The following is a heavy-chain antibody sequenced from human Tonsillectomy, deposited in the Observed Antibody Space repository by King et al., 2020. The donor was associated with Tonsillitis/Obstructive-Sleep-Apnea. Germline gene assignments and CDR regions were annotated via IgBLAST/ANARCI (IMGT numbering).Heavy chain of an antibody. CDR2: MNSGNGNT. V-gene: IGHV1-3*01. J-gene: IGHJ5*02. Sequence: QLVQSGVEVKKPGASVKVSCKASGYTFSNYAMHWVRQAPGQRLEWMGWMNSGNGNTKYSLKFQGRVTITRDTSASTAYMELSSLRSEDTAVYYCARVYCSGGSCLSFDPWGQGTLVTVSS. D-gene: IGHD2-15*01. CDR1: GYTFSNYA. CDR3: ARVYCSGGSCLSFDP.